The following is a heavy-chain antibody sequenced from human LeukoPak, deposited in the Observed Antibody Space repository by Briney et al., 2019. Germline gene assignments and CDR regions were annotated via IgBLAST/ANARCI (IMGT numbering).Heavy chain of an antibody. Sequence: GGSLRLSCAASGFTFSSYWMHWVRQAPGKGLVWVSRINSDGSSTSYADSVKGRFTISRDNAKNTLYLHMNSLRAEDTAVYYCARDYGSGSYIDYWGQGTLVTVSS. J-gene: IGHJ4*02. D-gene: IGHD3-10*01. CDR1: GFTFSSYW. V-gene: IGHV3-74*01. CDR3: ARDYGSGSYIDY. CDR2: INSDGSST.